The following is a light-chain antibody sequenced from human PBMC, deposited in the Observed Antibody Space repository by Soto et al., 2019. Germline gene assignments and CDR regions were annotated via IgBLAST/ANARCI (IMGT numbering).Light chain of an antibody. CDR2: DVS. J-gene: IGLJ2*01. V-gene: IGLV2-14*01. Sequence: QSALTQPASVSGSPGQSITISCTGTSSDIGGYKYVSWDQQHPGKAPKLMIYDVSNRPSGVSNRFSGSKSGNTASLTVSGLQAEDEADYYCSSYTTSGALVVFGGGTKVTVL. CDR1: SSDIGGYKY. CDR3: SSYTTSGALVV.